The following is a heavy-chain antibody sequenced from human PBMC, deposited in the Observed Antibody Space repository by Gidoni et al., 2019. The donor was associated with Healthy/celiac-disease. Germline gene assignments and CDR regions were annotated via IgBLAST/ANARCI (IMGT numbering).Heavy chain of an antibody. V-gene: IGHV3-30*04. CDR3: ARDLSYGYFDY. CDR2: ISYDGSNK. CDR1: GFTFSSYA. D-gene: IGHD5-18*01. J-gene: IGHJ4*02. Sequence: QVQLVESGGGVVQPGRSLRLSCAASGFTFSSYAMHWVRQATGKGLEWVAVISYDGSNKYYADSVKGRFTISRDNSKNTLYLQMNSLRAEDTAVYYCARDLSYGYFDYWGQGTLVTVSS.